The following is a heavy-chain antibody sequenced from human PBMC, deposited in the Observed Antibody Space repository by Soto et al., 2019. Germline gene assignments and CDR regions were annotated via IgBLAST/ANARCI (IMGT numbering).Heavy chain of an antibody. V-gene: IGHV1-18*04. CDR1: GYTFTSYG. J-gene: IGHJ4*02. D-gene: IGHD6-6*01. Sequence: ASGKVSGKASGYTFTSYGISWVLQAPGQGLEWMGWISAYNGNTNYAQKLQGRVTMTTDTSTSTAYMELRSLRSDDTAVYYCARDEAARLLDYWGQGTLVTVSS. CDR3: ARDEAARLLDY. CDR2: ISAYNGNT.